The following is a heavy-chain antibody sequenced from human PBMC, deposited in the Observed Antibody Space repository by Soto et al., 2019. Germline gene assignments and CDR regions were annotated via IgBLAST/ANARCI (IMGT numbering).Heavy chain of an antibody. CDR1: GGTFSSYA. J-gene: IGHJ3*02. CDR2: IIPIFGTA. D-gene: IGHD4-17*01. Sequence: GASVKVSCKASGGTFSSYAISWVRQAPGQGLEWMGGIIPIFGTANYAQKFQGRVTITADESTSTAYMELSSLRSEDTAVYYCARVDYAGNSGAGAFDIWGQGTMVTVSS. V-gene: IGHV1-69*13. CDR3: ARVDYAGNSGAGAFDI.